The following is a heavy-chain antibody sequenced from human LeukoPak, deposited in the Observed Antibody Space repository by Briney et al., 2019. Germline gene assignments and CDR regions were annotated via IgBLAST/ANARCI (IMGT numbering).Heavy chain of an antibody. D-gene: IGHD1-1*01. Sequence: GGSLRLSCAASGFTFSSYEMNWVRQAPGKGLEWVANIKQDGSEKYYVDSVKGRFTISRDNAKNSLYLQMNSLRAEDTAVYYCARGYLPYGYYYMDVWGKGTTVTISS. J-gene: IGHJ6*03. CDR1: GFTFSSYE. CDR3: ARGYLPYGYYYMDV. V-gene: IGHV3-7*01. CDR2: IKQDGSEK.